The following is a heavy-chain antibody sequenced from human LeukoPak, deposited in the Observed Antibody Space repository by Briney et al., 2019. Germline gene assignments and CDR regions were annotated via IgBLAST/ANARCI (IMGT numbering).Heavy chain of an antibody. D-gene: IGHD1-26*01. CDR3: ARAGYYRFGY. Sequence: GGSLRLSCAASGFTFSNSWMHWVRQAPGEGPVWVSRINSDGRTTNYADSVKGRFTISRDNAKNTLYLQMNSLRAEDTAVYYCARAGYYRFGYWGQGTLVTVSS. CDR1: GFTFSNSW. V-gene: IGHV3-74*01. J-gene: IGHJ4*02. CDR2: INSDGRTT.